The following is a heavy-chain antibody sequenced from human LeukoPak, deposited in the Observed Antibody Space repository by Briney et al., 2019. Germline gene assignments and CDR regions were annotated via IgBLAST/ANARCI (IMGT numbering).Heavy chain of an antibody. J-gene: IGHJ2*01. CDR2: IFYTGDT. D-gene: IGHD3-16*01. CDR1: AGSITTYY. Sequence: PSETLSLTCPVSAGSITTYYWSWIRQPPGKGLEWVGYIFYTGDTSFSPSLKSRVTISQDTSENQFSLKLSSVTAADTAVYYCARLKMGAYFDLWGRGTLVTVSS. V-gene: IGHV4-59*08. CDR3: ARLKMGAYFDL.